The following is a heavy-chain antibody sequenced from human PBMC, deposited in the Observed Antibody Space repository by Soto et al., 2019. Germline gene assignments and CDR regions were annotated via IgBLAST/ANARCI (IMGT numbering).Heavy chain of an antibody. V-gene: IGHV3-30-3*01. CDR2: ISYDGSNK. CDR3: ARGKGIAAAGRFSNLDY. Sequence: PGGSLRLSCAASGFTFSGYAMHWVRQAPGKGLEWVAVISYDGSNKYYADSVKGRFTISRDNSKNTLYLQMNSLRAEDTAVYYCARGKGIAAAGRFSNLDYWGQGTLVTV. J-gene: IGHJ4*02. D-gene: IGHD6-13*01. CDR1: GFTFSGYA.